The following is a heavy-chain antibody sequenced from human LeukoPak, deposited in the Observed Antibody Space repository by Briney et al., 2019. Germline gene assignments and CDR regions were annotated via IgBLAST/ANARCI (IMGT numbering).Heavy chain of an antibody. CDR1: GFNVSKNY. CDR3: VRDLAPLLWFGEPREV. V-gene: IGHV3-53*01. D-gene: IGHD3-10*01. CDR2: IYSAGTT. Sequence: GGSLRLSCTASGFNVSKNYMSWVRQAPGKGLEWVSVIYSAGTTYYADSVRGRFTISREKSKNTLHLQMNSLRAEDTAVYFCVRDLAPLLWFGEPREVWGKGTTVTVSS. J-gene: IGHJ6*04.